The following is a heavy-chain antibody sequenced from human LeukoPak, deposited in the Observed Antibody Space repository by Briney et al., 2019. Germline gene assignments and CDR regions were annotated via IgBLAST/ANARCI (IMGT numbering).Heavy chain of an antibody. V-gene: IGHV4-59*08. Sequence: SETLSLTCTVSGGSISSYYWSWIRQPPGKGLEWSGHVYYGGSTKYNPSPKSRVAISVDTSTNKSSLKRSSVPGADTAVYYFARHVLGGDPNSDYWGQVTLVTVSS. D-gene: IGHD3-16*01. CDR1: GGSISSYY. CDR2: VYYGGST. CDR3: ARHVLGGDPNSDY. J-gene: IGHJ4*02.